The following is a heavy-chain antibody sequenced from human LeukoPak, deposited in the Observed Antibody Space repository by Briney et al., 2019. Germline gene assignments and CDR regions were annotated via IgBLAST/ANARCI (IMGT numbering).Heavy chain of an antibody. CDR2: ISSSGSTI. V-gene: IGHV3-48*03. Sequence: GGSLRLSCAASGFTFSSYEMNWVRQAPGKGLGWVSYISSSGSTIYYADSVKGRFTISRDNAKNSLYLQMNSLRAEDTAVYYCARDQGVSSSFEWGQGTLVTVSS. CDR3: ARDQGVSSSFE. CDR1: GFTFSSYE. D-gene: IGHD6-13*01. J-gene: IGHJ4*02.